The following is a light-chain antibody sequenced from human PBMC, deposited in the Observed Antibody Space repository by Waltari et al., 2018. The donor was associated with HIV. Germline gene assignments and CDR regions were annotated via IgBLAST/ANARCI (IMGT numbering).Light chain of an antibody. V-gene: IGKV4-1*01. J-gene: IGKJ2*01. Sequence: DVVVTQSPDSLAVSFVERATRDSMSSRTLLYSSNNKSYLAWYQQKAGQRPKLLIYCASTRESGVPDRFSGSGSGTDFTLTISSLQAEDVAVYYCQQYYSVPYTFGQGTKLEIK. CDR1: RTLLYSSNNKSY. CDR2: CAS. CDR3: QQYYSVPYT.